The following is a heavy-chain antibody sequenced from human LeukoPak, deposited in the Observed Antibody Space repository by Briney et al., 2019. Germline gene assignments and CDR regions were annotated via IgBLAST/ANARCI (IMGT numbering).Heavy chain of an antibody. J-gene: IGHJ6*03. V-gene: IGHV4-39*07. CDR2: IYYSGST. CDR3: ARGYYYYYYMDV. Sequence: PSETLSLTCTVSGGSISSSSYYWGWIRQPPGKGLKWIGSIYYSGSTYYNPSLKSRVTISVDTSKNQFSLKLSSVTAADTAVYYCARGYYYYYYMDVWGKGTTVTVSS. D-gene: IGHD1-26*01. CDR1: GGSISSSSYY.